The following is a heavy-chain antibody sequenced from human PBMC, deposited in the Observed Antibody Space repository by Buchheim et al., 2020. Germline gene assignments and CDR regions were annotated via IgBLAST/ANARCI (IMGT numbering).Heavy chain of an antibody. CDR1: GFTFSSYG. D-gene: IGHD1-14*01. J-gene: IGHJ5*02. CDR2: IWYDGSNK. Sequence: QVQLVESGGGVVQPGRSLRLSCAASGFTFSSYGMHWVRQAPGKGLEWVAVIWYDGSNKYYADSVKGRFTISRDTSKNTLYLQMNSLRAEDTAVYYCARGALSRTNQYNWFDPWGQGTL. CDR3: ARGALSRTNQYNWFDP. V-gene: IGHV3-33*01.